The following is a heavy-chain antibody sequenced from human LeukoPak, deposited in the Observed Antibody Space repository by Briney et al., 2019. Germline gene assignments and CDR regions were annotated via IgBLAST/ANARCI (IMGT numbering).Heavy chain of an antibody. CDR3: AKLPTSYGDYGWDY. V-gene: IGHV3-30*18. CDR2: ISKEGNDD. D-gene: IGHD4-17*01. CDR1: GFTFNTYG. J-gene: IGHJ4*02. Sequence: PGGSLRLSCAVSGFTFNTYGLHWVRQAPGKGLEWLAFISKEGNDDYYANSVKGRFTISRDNSKKTLYLQMNSLSDEDTAVYYCAKLPTSYGDYGWDYWGQGTLVIVSS.